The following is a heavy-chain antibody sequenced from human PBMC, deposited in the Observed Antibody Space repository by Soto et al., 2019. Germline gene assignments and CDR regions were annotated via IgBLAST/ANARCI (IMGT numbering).Heavy chain of an antibody. CDR1: GGSFSGYY. V-gene: IGHV4-34*01. CDR2: INHSGST. J-gene: IGHJ4*02. D-gene: IGHD6-19*01. Sequence: SETLSLTCAVYGGSFSGYYWSWIRQPPGKGLEWIGEINHSGSTNYNPPLKSRVTISVDTSKNQFSLKLSSVTAADTAVYYCARGRFSSGWYQYYFDYWGQGTLVTVSS. CDR3: ARGRFSSGWYQYYFDY.